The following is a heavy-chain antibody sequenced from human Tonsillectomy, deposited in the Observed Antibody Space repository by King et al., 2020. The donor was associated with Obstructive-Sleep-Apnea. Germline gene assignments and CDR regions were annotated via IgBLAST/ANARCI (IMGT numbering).Heavy chain of an antibody. Sequence: QLQLVQSGGGVVQPGRSLRLSCAASGFTFSSYGMHWVRQAPGKGLEWVAVISYDGSNKYYADSVKGRFTISRDNSKNTLYLQMNSLRAEDTAVYYCAKVGNDGSYYYYYGMDVWGQGTTVTVSS. CDR1: GFTFSSYG. CDR3: AKVGNDGSYYYYYGMDV. V-gene: IGHV3-30*18. D-gene: IGHD1-1*01. J-gene: IGHJ6*02. CDR2: ISYDGSNK.